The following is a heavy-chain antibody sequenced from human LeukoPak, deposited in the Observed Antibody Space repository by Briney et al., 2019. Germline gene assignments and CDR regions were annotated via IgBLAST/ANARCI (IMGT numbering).Heavy chain of an antibody. CDR1: GGTFSSYA. CDR3: ARDDDDAFDI. V-gene: IGHV1-69*06. CDR2: IIPIFGTA. J-gene: IGHJ3*02. Sequence: SVKVSCKASGGTFSSYAISWVRQAPGQGLEWMGGIIPIFGTANYAQKFQGRVTITADKSTSTAYMELSSLRPEDTAVYYCARDDDDAFDIWGQGTMVTVSS.